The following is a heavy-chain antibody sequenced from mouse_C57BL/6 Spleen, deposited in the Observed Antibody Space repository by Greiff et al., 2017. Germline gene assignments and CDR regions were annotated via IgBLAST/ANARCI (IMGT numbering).Heavy chain of an antibody. CDR1: GFTFSDYG. D-gene: IGHD2-4*01. J-gene: IGHJ3*01. CDR3: ATNDYDGAWFAY. Sequence: EVHLVEPGGGLVKPGGSLKLSCAASGFTFSDYGMHWVRQAPEQGLEWVAYISSGSSTIYYADTVKGRFTISRDHAKNALFLEMTSMRSEDTAMYYCATNDYDGAWFAYWGQGTLVTVAA. CDR2: ISSGSSTI. V-gene: IGHV5-17*01.